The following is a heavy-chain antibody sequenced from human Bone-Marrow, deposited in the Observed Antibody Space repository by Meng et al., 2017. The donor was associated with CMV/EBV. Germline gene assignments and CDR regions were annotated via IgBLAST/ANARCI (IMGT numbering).Heavy chain of an antibody. D-gene: IGHD6-19*01. CDR2: ISYDGSHK. Sequence: GESLKISCSASAFTFSHYAMHWVRQAPGKGLEWVALISYDGSHKDYRDSVKGRFIISRDNSKSTLYLQMNSVRPEDTAVYFCAREVGVEGAALVSCFDPRGQGTLVTVSS. CDR3: AREVGVEGAALVSCFDP. J-gene: IGHJ5*02. V-gene: IGHV3-30*04. CDR1: AFTFSHYA.